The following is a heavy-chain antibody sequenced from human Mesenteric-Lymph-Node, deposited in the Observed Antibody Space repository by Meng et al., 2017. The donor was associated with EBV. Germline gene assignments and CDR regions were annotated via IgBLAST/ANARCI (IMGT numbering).Heavy chain of an antibody. CDR2: IFYSGNT. J-gene: IGHJ4*02. D-gene: IGHD4-17*01. CDR1: CGSVSSGSHY. CDR3: AGTHYGDYGPSYLDY. Sequence: LQESGPGLGKPLETLSLTCTVSCGSVSSGSHYWSWIRQPPGKRLEWIGYIFYSGNTNYNPSLKSRVTISVDTSKNQFSLKLSSVTAADTAVYYCAGTHYGDYGPSYLDYWGQGTLVTVSS. V-gene: IGHV4-61*01.